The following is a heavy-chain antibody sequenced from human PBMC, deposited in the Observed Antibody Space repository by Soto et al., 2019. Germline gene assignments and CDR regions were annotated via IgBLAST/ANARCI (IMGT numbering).Heavy chain of an antibody. D-gene: IGHD6-6*01. CDR3: ARRRTSSSLFDY. V-gene: IGHV2-5*02. J-gene: IGHJ4*02. CDR2: IYWDDDM. CDR1: GFSLSTSGVG. Sequence: QITLKESGPTLVKPTQTLTLTCTFSGFSLSTSGVGVGWIRQPPGKALEWLALIYWDDDMRYSPSPKSRLTITKDTSKNQVVLTLTNMDPVDTATYYCARRRTSSSLFDYWGQGTLVTVSS.